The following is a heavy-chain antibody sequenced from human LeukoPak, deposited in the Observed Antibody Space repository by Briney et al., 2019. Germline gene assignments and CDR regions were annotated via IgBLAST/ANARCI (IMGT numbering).Heavy chain of an antibody. J-gene: IGHJ3*02. Sequence: SETLSLTCAVYGGSFSGYYWSWMRQHPGKGLEWIGEINHSGSTNYNPSLKSRVTISVDTSKNQFSLKLSSVTAADTAVYYCARVGVTTVTPSDAFDIWGQGTMVTVSS. D-gene: IGHD4-17*01. CDR2: INHSGST. CDR3: ARVGVTTVTPSDAFDI. CDR1: GGSFSGYY. V-gene: IGHV4-34*01.